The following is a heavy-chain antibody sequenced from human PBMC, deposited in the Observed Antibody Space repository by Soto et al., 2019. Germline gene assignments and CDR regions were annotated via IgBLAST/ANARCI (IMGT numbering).Heavy chain of an antibody. D-gene: IGHD3-22*01. Sequence: GGSQRLSCAASGFTFSSYAMNWVRQAPGKGLEWVSGISGSGGSTHYADSVKGRFTISRDNSKNTLYLQMNSLRAEDTAVYYCAKDRELVVFPRSFFDYWGHGTLVTSPQ. V-gene: IGHV3-23*01. CDR3: AKDRELVVFPRSFFDY. CDR2: ISGSGGST. CDR1: GFTFSSYA. J-gene: IGHJ4*01.